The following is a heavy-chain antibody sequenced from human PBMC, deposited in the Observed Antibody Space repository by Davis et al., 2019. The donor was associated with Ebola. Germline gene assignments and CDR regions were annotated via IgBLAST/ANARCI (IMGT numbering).Heavy chain of an antibody. CDR3: ARLRGYSGYALDY. CDR1: GGSISSSNW. V-gene: IGHV4-4*02. CDR2: IYHSGST. J-gene: IGHJ4*02. D-gene: IGHD5-12*01. Sequence: GSLRLSCAVSGGSISSSNWWSWVRQPPGKGLEWIGEIYHSGSTNYNPSLKSRVTISVDKSKNQFSLKLSSVTAADTAVYYCARLRGYSGYALDYWGQGTLVTVSS.